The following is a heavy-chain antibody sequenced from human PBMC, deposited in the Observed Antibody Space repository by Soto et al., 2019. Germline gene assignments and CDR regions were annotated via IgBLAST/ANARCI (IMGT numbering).Heavy chain of an antibody. J-gene: IGHJ4*02. CDR2: IYYSGST. CDR3: ARLVGTTTALDY. V-gene: IGHV4-30-4*01. Sequence: QVQLQESGPGLVKPSQTLSLTCTVSGGSISSGYDYWNWIRQPPGKGLEWIGYIYYSGSTYYNPSLKSRVTISVDTSKNQFSLKLSSVTAADTAVYYCARLVGTTTALDYWGQGTLVTVSS. D-gene: IGHD1-26*01. CDR1: GGSISSGYDY.